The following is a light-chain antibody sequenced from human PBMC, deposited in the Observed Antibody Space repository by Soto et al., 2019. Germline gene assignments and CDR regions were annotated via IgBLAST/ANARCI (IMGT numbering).Light chain of an antibody. CDR1: SSDVGSYNL. J-gene: IGLJ2*01. CDR2: ESS. Sequence: QSALTQPASVSGSPGQSITISCTGTSSDVGSYNLVSWYQQHPGKAPKLMIYESSKRPSGVSNRFSGSKSGNTASLTISGLQAEDEADYYCCSYAGSVVFGGGTKLTVL. CDR3: CSYAGSVV. V-gene: IGLV2-23*01.